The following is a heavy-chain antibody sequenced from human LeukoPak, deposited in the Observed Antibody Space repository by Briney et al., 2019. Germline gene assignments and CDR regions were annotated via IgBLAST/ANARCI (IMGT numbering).Heavy chain of an antibody. CDR3: ARGGYCSSTSCYGLLGGY. Sequence: ASVKVSCKTSGYPFTTWEINWVRQAAGQGLEWMGWVHPNSGNTAYAQKFQGRVTMTRDTSISTAYMELSRLRSDDTAVYYCARGGYCSSTSCYGLLGGYWGQGTLVTVSS. CDR1: GYPFTTWE. V-gene: IGHV1-8*01. CDR2: VHPNSGNT. D-gene: IGHD2-2*01. J-gene: IGHJ4*02.